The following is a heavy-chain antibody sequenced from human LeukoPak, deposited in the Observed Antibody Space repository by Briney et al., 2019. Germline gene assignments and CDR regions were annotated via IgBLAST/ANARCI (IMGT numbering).Heavy chain of an antibody. D-gene: IGHD3-16*01. Sequence: SETLSLTCAVYGGSFSGFYWSWIRQPPGKGLEWIGEINHSGSTNYNPSLKSRVTISVDTSKNQFSLKPSSVTAADTAVYYCARGLAKGVDYWGQGTLVTVSS. CDR1: GGSFSGFY. CDR2: INHSGST. CDR3: ARGLAKGVDY. V-gene: IGHV4-34*01. J-gene: IGHJ4*02.